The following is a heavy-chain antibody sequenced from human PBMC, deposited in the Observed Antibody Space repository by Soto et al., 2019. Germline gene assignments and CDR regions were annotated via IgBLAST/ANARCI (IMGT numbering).Heavy chain of an antibody. D-gene: IGHD4-17*01. Sequence: QVQLQESGPGLVKPSETLSLTCTVSGGSVSSGSYYWSWIRQPPGKGLEWIGYVYYSGSTNYNPSLERRVTISVDTTKNQFSLKLSSVTAADTAVYYWARETTTVTSSWFDPWGQGTLVTVSS. CDR2: VYYSGST. CDR1: GGSVSSGSYY. J-gene: IGHJ5*02. CDR3: ARETTTVTSSWFDP. V-gene: IGHV4-61*01.